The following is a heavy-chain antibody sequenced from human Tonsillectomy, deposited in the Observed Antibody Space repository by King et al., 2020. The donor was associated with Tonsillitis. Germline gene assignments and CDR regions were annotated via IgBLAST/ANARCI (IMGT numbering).Heavy chain of an antibody. CDR1: GFTFSSYG. D-gene: IGHD3-10*01. V-gene: IGHV3-30*18. Sequence: VQLVESGGGVVQPGRSLRVACAASGFTFSSYGMHWVRQAPGKGLEWVALISEDGSKKYYEDSVKGRFTISRDNSKNTLYLQMNTLRAEDTAVYYCAKDQMGRGAIIKDHYYYGMDVWGQGTTVTVSS. CDR2: ISEDGSKK. J-gene: IGHJ6*02. CDR3: AKDQMGRGAIIKDHYYYGMDV.